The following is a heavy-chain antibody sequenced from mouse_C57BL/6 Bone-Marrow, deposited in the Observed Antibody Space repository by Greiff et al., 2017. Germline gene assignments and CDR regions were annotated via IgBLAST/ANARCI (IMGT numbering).Heavy chain of an antibody. CDR3: ARGGNYDDY. Sequence: VQLQQPGAELVKPGASVKMSCTASGYTFTGYWITWVKQRPEQGLEWIGDIYPGSGSTNYNEKFKSKATLTVDTSSSTAYLQLSSLTSEDSAVYYCARGGNYDDYWGQGTTLTVSS. V-gene: IGHV1-55*01. CDR1: GYTFTGYW. CDR2: IYPGSGST. J-gene: IGHJ2*01.